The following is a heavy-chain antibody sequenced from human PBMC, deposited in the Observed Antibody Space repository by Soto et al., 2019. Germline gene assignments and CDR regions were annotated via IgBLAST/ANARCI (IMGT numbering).Heavy chain of an antibody. CDR1: GFTFSSYW. J-gene: IGHJ4*02. CDR3: ARDNNWSYDS. CDR2: IKPDGSRT. V-gene: IGHV3-74*03. D-gene: IGHD1-1*01. Sequence: EVQLVESGGGLVQPGGSLTLSCAASGFTFSSYWMHWVRQAPGEGLVWVSYIKPDGSRTKDADSVKGRFTISRDNARNTLYLRMNSLSAEDTAVYYCARDNNWSYDSWGRGTLVTVAS.